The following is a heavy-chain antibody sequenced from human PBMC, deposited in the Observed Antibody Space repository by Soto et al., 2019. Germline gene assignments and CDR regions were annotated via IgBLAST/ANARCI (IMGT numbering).Heavy chain of an antibody. CDR2: IYYSGST. J-gene: IGHJ6*02. D-gene: IGHD3-10*01. CDR3: ARTGLRPNRGGMVRGYPPHYYYYGMDV. Sequence: LSLTCTVSGGSVSTGSYDWSWIRQPPGKGLEWIGYIYYSGSTNYNPSLKSRVTISVDTSKNQFSLKLSSVTAADTAVYYCARTGLRPNRGGMVRGYPPHYYYYGMDVWGQGTTVTVSS. V-gene: IGHV4-61*01. CDR1: GGSVSTGSYD.